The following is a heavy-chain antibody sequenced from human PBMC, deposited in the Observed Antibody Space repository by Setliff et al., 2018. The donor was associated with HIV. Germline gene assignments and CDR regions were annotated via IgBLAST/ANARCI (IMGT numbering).Heavy chain of an antibody. CDR2: MNPKSGNT. J-gene: IGHJ5*02. CDR3: ARGHLDYNFWDEVLGNWFDP. D-gene: IGHD3-3*01. V-gene: IGHV1-8*02. CDR1: GYTFTSSD. Sequence: GASVKVSCKASGYTFTSSDINWVRQAPGQGLEWMGWMNPKSGNTGYAQKFQGRVTMTSNTFIGTAYMELSSLTSEDTAVYYCARGHLDYNFWDEVLGNWFDPWGQGTLVTVSS.